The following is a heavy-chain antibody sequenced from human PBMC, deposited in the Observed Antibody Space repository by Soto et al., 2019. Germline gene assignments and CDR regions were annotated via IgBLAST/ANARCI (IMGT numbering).Heavy chain of an antibody. V-gene: IGHV1-18*01. D-gene: IGHD2-2*01. Sequence: HVQLVQSGDEVKKPGASVRVSCRASGYIFSSFGITWVRQVPGQGLEWLGWINTSNGDTNSAQKFQGRVTMTTDTSTSTAYMELRSLISDDTAVYYCARGYCSFASCPSDFWGRGTLVTVSS. CDR2: INTSNGDT. CDR3: ARGYCSFASCPSDF. CDR1: GYIFSSFG. J-gene: IGHJ4*02.